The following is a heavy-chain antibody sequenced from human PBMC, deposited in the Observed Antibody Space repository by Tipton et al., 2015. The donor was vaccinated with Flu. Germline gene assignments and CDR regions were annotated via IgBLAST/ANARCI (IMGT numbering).Heavy chain of an antibody. Sequence: TLSLTCTVSGGSISSNTYYWGWIRQPPGKGLEWIGSIYYSGSTYYNPSLKSRVTISVDTSTNQFSLKLSSVTAADTAVYYFVTEYRGGCNRYYFDYWGQGTLVTVSS. CDR2: IYYSGST. J-gene: IGHJ4*02. V-gene: IGHV4-39*07. D-gene: IGHD3-10*01. CDR1: GGSISSNTYY. CDR3: VTEYRGGCNRYYFDY.